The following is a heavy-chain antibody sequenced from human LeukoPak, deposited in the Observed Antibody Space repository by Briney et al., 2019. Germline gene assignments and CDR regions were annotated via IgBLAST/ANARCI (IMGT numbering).Heavy chain of an antibody. CDR1: GYTFTGHY. J-gene: IGHJ4*02. Sequence: ASVKVSCKASGYTFTGHYMHWVRQAPGQGLEWMGWINPNSGGTNYAQKFQGRVTMTRDTSISTAYMELSRLRSDDTAVYYCARDQGIAASYDYWGQGTLVTVSS. CDR3: ARDQGIAASYDY. CDR2: INPNSGGT. D-gene: IGHD6-13*01. V-gene: IGHV1-2*02.